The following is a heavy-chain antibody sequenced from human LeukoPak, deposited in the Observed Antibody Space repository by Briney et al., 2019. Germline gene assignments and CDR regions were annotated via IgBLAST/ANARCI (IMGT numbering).Heavy chain of an antibody. CDR3: ARFLRYLYGMDV. J-gene: IGHJ6*02. D-gene: IGHD3-9*01. CDR1: GGSFSGYY. CDR2: IYHSGST. V-gene: IGHV4-34*01. Sequence: PSETLSLTCAVYGGSFSGYYWSWIRQPPGKGREWIGEIYHSGSTNYNPSLKSRVPISVDTTKNQFSLKLSSVTAADTAVYYCARFLRYLYGMDVWGQGTTVTVSS.